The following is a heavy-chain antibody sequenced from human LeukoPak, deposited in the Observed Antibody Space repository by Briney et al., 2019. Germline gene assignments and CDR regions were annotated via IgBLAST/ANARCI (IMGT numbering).Heavy chain of an antibody. D-gene: IGHD2-15*01. CDR1: GPSISSSSYY. CDR2: IYYSGST. J-gene: IGHJ4*02. CDR3: ARRLPAASYFDY. Sequence: SETLSLTCTVSGPSISSSSYYWGWLRQPPGKGLEWIVSIYYSGSTYYNPSLESPLTISVYTSKNQFSLKLSSGTAADTAVYYCARRLPAASYFDYWGQGTQVTASS. V-gene: IGHV4-39*01.